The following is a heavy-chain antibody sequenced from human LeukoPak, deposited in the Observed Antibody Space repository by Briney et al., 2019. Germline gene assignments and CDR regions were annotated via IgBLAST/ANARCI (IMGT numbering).Heavy chain of an antibody. V-gene: IGHV4-30-4*01. J-gene: IGHJ6*02. Sequence: SETLSLTCTVSGGSISSGDYYWSWIRQPPGKGLEWIGYIYYSGSTYYNPSLKSRVTMSLDTSKNQFSLKLSFVTAADTAVYYCARDGARGYGMDVWGQGTTVTVSS. CDR3: ARDGARGYGMDV. CDR2: IYYSGST. CDR1: GGSISSGDYY.